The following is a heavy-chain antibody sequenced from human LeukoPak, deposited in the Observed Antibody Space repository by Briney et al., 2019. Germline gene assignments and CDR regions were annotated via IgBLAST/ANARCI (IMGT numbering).Heavy chain of an antibody. Sequence: GASVKVSCKASGYTFTSYDINWVRQATGQGLEWMGWMNPNSGNTGYAQKFQGRVTMTRNTSISTAYMELSSLRSEDTAVYYCATSPYYDFWSASNRFDPWGQGTLVTVSS. CDR1: GYTFTSYD. CDR3: ATSPYYDFWSASNRFDP. J-gene: IGHJ5*02. D-gene: IGHD3-3*01. CDR2: MNPNSGNT. V-gene: IGHV1-8*01.